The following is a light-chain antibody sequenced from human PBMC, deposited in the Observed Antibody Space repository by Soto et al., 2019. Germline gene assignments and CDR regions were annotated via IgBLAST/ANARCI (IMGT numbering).Light chain of an antibody. J-gene: IGKJ1*01. V-gene: IGKV1-5*03. CDR3: QHYNSYSEA. Sequence: DIQMTQSPSTLSGSLGVRVTITCRASQTISSWLAWYQHKPGKAPKLLIYKASTLKSGVPSRFSGSGSGTEFTLTISSLQPDDFATYYCQHYNSYSEAFGQGTKVDIK. CDR2: KAS. CDR1: QTISSW.